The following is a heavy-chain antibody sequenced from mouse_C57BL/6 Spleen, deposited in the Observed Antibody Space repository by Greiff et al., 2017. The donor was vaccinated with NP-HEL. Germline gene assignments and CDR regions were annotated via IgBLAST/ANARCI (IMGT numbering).Heavy chain of an antibody. CDR3: ARHRIPGATRYFDV. V-gene: IGHV5-6*01. CDR1: GFTFSSYG. Sequence: EVQLVESGGDLVKPGGSLKLSCAASGFTFSSYGMSWVRQTPDKRLEWVATISSGGSYTYYPDSVKGRFTISRDNAKNTLYLQMSSLKSEDTSMYYCARHRIPGATRYFDVWGTGTTVTVSS. CDR2: ISSGGSYT. J-gene: IGHJ1*03. D-gene: IGHD3-1*01.